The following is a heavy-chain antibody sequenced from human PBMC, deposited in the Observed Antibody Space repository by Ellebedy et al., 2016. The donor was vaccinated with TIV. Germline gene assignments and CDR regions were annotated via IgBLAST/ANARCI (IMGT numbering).Heavy chain of an antibody. V-gene: IGHV1-18*01. D-gene: IGHD3-9*01. J-gene: IGHJ6*02. Sequence: AASVKVSCKASGYSFTHYAISWVRQAPGQGLEWLGWISAYNGNTNYAQQMQGRVTMTIDTSTSTAYMEVRSLRSDDTAVYYCAAPSRANYDILTGPDFYYHGRDVWGQGTAVTV. CDR1: GYSFTHYA. CDR3: AAPSRANYDILTGPDFYYHGRDV. CDR2: ISAYNGNT.